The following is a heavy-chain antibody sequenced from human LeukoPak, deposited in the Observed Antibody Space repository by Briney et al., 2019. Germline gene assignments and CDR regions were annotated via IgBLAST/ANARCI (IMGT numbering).Heavy chain of an antibody. CDR3: AREGIAVAGRYYYYMDV. D-gene: IGHD6-19*01. Sequence: SETLSLTCTVSGYSISSGYYWGWIRQPAGKGLEWIGRIYTSGSTNYNPSLKSRVTMSVDTSKNQFSLKLSSVTAADTAVYYCAREGIAVAGRYYYYMDVWGKGTTVTISS. CDR1: GYSISSGYY. J-gene: IGHJ6*03. V-gene: IGHV4-4*07. CDR2: IYTSGST.